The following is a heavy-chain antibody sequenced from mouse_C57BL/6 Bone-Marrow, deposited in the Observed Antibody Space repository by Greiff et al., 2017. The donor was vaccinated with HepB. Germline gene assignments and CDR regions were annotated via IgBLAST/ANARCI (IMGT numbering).Heavy chain of an antibody. CDR1: GYTFTSYW. J-gene: IGHJ2*01. Sequence: QVQLQQPGAELVRPGSSVKLSCKASGYTFTSYWMHWVKQRPIQGLEWIGNIDPSDSETHYNQKFKDKATLTVDKSSSTAYMQLSSLTSEDSAVYYCARHPADYYSNYEGYFDYWGQGTTLTVSS. D-gene: IGHD2-5*01. CDR3: ARHPADYYSNYEGYFDY. CDR2: IDPSDSET. V-gene: IGHV1-52*01.